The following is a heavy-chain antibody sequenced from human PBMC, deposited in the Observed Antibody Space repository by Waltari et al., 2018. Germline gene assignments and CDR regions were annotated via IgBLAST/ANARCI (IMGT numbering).Heavy chain of an antibody. CDR3: AMTGRLGTGLPWD. Sequence: EVQLVESGGGLVQPGGSLRLSCEASGLAFSDYWVSWVRQAPGKGLEWVAKIKKDGSETFYVESVKGRFTISRDNAKNLLYLQMNSLRVEDTAVYFCAMTGRLGTGLPWDWGQGTLVTVSS. J-gene: IGHJ4*02. CDR2: IKKDGSET. V-gene: IGHV3-7*01. CDR1: GLAFSDYW. D-gene: IGHD3-9*01.